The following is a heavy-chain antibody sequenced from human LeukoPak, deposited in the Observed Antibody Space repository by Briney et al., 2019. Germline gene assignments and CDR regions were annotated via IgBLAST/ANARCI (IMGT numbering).Heavy chain of an antibody. CDR1: GFTFSNYA. Sequence: GGSLRLSCAASGFTFSNYAMSWVRQVPGKGLEWVSAISGSGGNTFYADSVKGRFTISRDNSKNTLYLQVNSLRAADTAIYYCAKVQEMDTILPPFHYWGQGTLVAVSS. J-gene: IGHJ4*02. D-gene: IGHD5-24*01. V-gene: IGHV3-23*01. CDR3: AKVQEMDTILPPFHY. CDR2: ISGSGGNT.